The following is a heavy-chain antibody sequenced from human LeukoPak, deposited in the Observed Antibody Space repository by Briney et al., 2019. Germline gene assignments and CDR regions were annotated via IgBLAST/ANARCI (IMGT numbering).Heavy chain of an antibody. CDR2: INHSGST. CDR3: ARGIWNDSRYSYYYYYMDV. V-gene: IGHV4-34*01. CDR1: GGSFSDYY. D-gene: IGHD1-1*01. Sequence: SETLSLTXAVYGGSFSDYYWTWIRQPPGKGLEWIGEINHSGSTNYNPSLKSRVTISVDTSKNQFSLKLSSVTAADTAVYYCARGIWNDSRYSYYYYYMDVWGKGTTVTVSS. J-gene: IGHJ6*03.